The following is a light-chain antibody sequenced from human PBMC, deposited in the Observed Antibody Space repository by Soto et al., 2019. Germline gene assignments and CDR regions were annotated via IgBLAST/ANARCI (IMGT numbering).Light chain of an antibody. CDR3: SSYTTSTSFIL. CDR1: SSDIGNYDF. CDR2: EVS. V-gene: IGLV2-14*01. Sequence: QSVLTQPASVSGSPGQSITISCTGTSSDIGNYDFVSWYQQVPGTAPKAMIYEVSSRPSGVSNRFSCSKSGNTASLTISGLQAEDEAYYYCSSYTTSTSFILFGGGTQLTVL. J-gene: IGLJ2*01.